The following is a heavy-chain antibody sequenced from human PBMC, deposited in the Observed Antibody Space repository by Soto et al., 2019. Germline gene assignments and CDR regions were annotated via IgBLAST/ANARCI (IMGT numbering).Heavy chain of an antibody. D-gene: IGHD3-10*01. J-gene: IGHJ4*02. CDR1: GYTFSHYY. V-gene: IGHV1-2*02. Sequence: QVQLAQSGAEVKEPGASVKVSCKASGYTFSHYYMHWVRQAPGQGLEWMGWIKPDTGATKYAQKYEGRVTTTRDTSISTAYWEVTGLRSDATAVFYCARKVRDDNFDYWGQGPLVTVST. CDR2: IKPDTGAT. CDR3: ARKVRDDNFDY.